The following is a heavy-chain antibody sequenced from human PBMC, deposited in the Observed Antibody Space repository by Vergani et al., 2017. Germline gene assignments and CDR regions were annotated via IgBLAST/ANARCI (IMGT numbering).Heavy chain of an antibody. CDR3: ARDLLPNYDFWSGYSHAYYYYYGMDV. CDR1: GFTFSSYW. Sequence: EVQLLESGGGLVQPGGSLRLSCGASGFTFSSYWMHWVRQAPGKGLVWVSRINSDGSSTSYADSVKGRFTISRDNAKNTLYLQMNSLRAEDTAVYYCARDLLPNYDFWSGYSHAYYYYYGMDVWGQGTTVTVSS. D-gene: IGHD3-3*01. CDR2: INSDGSST. J-gene: IGHJ6*02. V-gene: IGHV3-74*01.